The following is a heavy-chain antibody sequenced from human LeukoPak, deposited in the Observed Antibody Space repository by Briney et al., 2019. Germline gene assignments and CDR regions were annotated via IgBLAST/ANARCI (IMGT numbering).Heavy chain of an antibody. D-gene: IGHD3-22*01. CDR3: ARHKDSRSYSNFNY. CDR2: IYYSGSS. CDR1: GGSISTYY. V-gene: IGHV4-59*08. Sequence: PSETLSLTCTVSGGSISTYYWSWIRQPPGKGLEWIGYIYYSGSSDYNPSLKSRVTISVDTSKNQFSLKLSSVTAEDTAVYYCARHKDSRSYSNFNYWGQGTLVTVSS. J-gene: IGHJ4*02.